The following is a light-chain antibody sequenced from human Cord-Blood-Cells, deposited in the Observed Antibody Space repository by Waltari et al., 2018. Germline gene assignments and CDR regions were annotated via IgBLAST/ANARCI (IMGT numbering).Light chain of an antibody. Sequence: QSALTPPPSASGSPRPSVTISCTGTSSDVGGYNYVSWYQQHPGTSPKLLIYEVSKRPAGVEDRFSGSKAGNTAALTVSGLQAEEEADYYCSSYAGSNSVVFGGGTKLTVL. J-gene: IGLJ2*01. CDR2: EVS. V-gene: IGLV2-8*01. CDR3: SSYAGSNSVV. CDR1: SSDVGGYNY.